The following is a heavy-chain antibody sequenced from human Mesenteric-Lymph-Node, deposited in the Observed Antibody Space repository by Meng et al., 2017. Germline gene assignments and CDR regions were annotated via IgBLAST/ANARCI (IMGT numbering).Heavy chain of an antibody. V-gene: IGHV4-30-4*01. CDR3: ARGPTTYFDY. J-gene: IGHJ4*02. CDR1: GGSTSSGYYY. Sequence: QLLVSGQGLVKPSRALSLPVTVSGGSTSSGYYYWSWLRQPPGKGLEWIGYIYYSGSTYYNPSLKSRVTISVDTSKNQFSLKLSSVTAADTAVYYCARGPTTYFDYWGQGTLVTVSS. D-gene: IGHD4-17*01. CDR2: IYYSGST.